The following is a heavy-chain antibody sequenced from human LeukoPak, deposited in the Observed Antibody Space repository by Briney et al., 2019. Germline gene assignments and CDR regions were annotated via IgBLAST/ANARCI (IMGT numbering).Heavy chain of an antibody. CDR2: INGGGGST. V-gene: IGHV3-23*01. CDR3: AKDSAGDYDLNFDY. CDR1: GFTFSSYA. D-gene: IGHD4-17*01. J-gene: IGHJ4*02. Sequence: PGGSLRLSCAASGFTFSSYAMTWVRQAPGKGLEWVSVINGGGGSTFYADSVKGRFTISRDNSKNTRYLQMNSLRAEDTAVYYCAKDSAGDYDLNFDYWGQGTLVTVSS.